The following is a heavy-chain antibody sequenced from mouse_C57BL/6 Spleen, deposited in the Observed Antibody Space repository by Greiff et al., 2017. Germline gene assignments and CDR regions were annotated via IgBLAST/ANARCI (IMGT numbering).Heavy chain of an antibody. CDR1: GYTFTDYY. J-gene: IGHJ1*03. CDR3: ARKEVTTPHWYFDV. V-gene: IGHV1-26*01. Sequence: QLQQSGPELVKPGASVKISCKASGYTFTDYYMNWVKQSHGKSLEWIGDINPNNGGTSYNQKFKGKATLTVDKSSSTAYMELRSLTSEDSAVYYCARKEVTTPHWYFDVWGTGTTVTVSS. D-gene: IGHD2-2*01. CDR2: INPNNGGT.